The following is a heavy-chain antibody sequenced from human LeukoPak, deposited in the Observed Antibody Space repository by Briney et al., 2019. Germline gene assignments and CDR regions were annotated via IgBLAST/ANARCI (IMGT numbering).Heavy chain of an antibody. J-gene: IGHJ4*02. CDR3: ARANFLYCSSTTCLFDY. CDR2: INPNDGDT. D-gene: IGHD2-2*01. V-gene: IGHV1-2*02. Sequence: ASVKVFCKASGYTFTDYYMHWVRQAPGQGFEWMGWINPNDGDTNYAQKFQGRVTMTRDTSISTAHMEVSRLRSDDTAVYYCARANFLYCSSTTCLFDYWGQGTLVTVSS. CDR1: GYTFTDYY.